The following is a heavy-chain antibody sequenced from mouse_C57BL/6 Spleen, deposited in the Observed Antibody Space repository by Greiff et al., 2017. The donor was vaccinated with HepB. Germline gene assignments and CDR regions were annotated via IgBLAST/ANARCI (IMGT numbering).Heavy chain of an antibody. J-gene: IGHJ4*01. CDR1: GYAFTNYL. Sequence: VQLQQSGAELVRPGTSVKVSCKASGYAFTNYLIEWVKQRPGQGLEWIGVINPGSGGTNYNEKFKGKATLTADKSSSTAYMQLSSLTSEASAVYFGARGGIGAMDYWGQGTSVTVSS. D-gene: IGHD2-14*01. V-gene: IGHV1-54*01. CDR2: INPGSGGT. CDR3: ARGGIGAMDY.